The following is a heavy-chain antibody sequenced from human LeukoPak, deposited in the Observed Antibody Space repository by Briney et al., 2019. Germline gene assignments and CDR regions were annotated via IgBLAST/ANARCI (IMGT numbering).Heavy chain of an antibody. D-gene: IGHD1-26*01. J-gene: IGHJ4*02. CDR3: ARETRGSYVPGLDS. Sequence: GGSLRLSCAASGFTLSNYWISWVRQAPGKGLEWVANIKLDGSEKYYMNSVKGRFTISRDNAKNSLSPQMSSLRAEDTAVYYCARETRGSYVPGLDSWGQGTLVTVSS. V-gene: IGHV3-7*01. CDR2: IKLDGSEK. CDR1: GFTLSNYW.